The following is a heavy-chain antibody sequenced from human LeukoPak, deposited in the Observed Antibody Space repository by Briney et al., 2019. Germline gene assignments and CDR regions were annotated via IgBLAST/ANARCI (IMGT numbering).Heavy chain of an antibody. CDR2: IYHSGST. V-gene: IGHV4-4*02. Sequence: KPSETLSLTCAVSGGSFTGSNWWSWVRQPPGKGLGWIGEIYHSGSTNYNPSLKSRVTISVDNSKNQFSLKLSSVTAADTAVYYCARGPEIPAAIGCWFDPWGQGTLVTVSS. CDR1: GGSFTGSNW. D-gene: IGHD2-2*01. CDR3: ARGPEIPAAIGCWFDP. J-gene: IGHJ5*02.